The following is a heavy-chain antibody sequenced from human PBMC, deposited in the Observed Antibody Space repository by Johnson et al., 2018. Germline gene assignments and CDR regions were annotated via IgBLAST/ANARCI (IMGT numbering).Heavy chain of an antibody. CDR3: ARERGYYYYYGMDV. Sequence: QVQLVQSGGGVVQPGRSLRLSCAASGFTFSTYGMHWVRQAPGKGLEWVAVIWYDASNEFYADSVKGRFTISRDNSKNTLYLQMSSLRADDTAVYYCARERGYYYYYGMDVWGQGTTVTVSS. V-gene: IGHV3-33*01. D-gene: IGHD3-10*01. CDR1: GFTFSTYG. CDR2: IWYDASNE. J-gene: IGHJ6*02.